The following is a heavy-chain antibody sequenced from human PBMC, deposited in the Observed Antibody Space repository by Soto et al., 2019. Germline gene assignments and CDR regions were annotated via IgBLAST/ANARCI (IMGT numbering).Heavy chain of an antibody. J-gene: IGHJ5*02. Sequence: QVQLVPSGAEVKKPGSSVKVSCKASVGTFSIYTISWVRQAPGQGLEWMGGSANSAQKFQGILTVTADESTSTVYLELSSLTSEYTAVYYCAREGPPDIAWFDPWGQGTLVSVSS. CDR2: SA. CDR1: VGTFSIYT. V-gene: IGHV1-69*01. CDR3: AREGPPDIAWFDP. D-gene: IGHD2-15*01.